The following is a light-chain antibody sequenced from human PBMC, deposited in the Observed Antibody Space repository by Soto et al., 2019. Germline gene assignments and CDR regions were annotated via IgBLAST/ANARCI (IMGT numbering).Light chain of an antibody. Sequence: EIVLTQSQATLWVSPLGRSSLXSRASQSVSSNLAWYQQKPGQAPRLLIYGASTRATGIPARFSGSGSGTEFTLTISSLQSEDFAVYYCQQYNNWPRTFGQGTKVDI. CDR1: QSVSSN. CDR3: QQYNNWPRT. V-gene: IGKV3-15*01. CDR2: GAS. J-gene: IGKJ1*01.